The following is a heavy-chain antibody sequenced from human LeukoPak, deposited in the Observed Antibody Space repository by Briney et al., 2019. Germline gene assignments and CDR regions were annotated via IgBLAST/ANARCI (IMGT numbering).Heavy chain of an antibody. J-gene: IGHJ4*02. CDR2: IYTSGST. Sequence: SETLSLTCTVSGGSISSGSYYWSWIRQPAGKGLEWIGRIYTSGSTNYNPSLKSRVTISVDTSKNQFSLKLSSVTAADTAVYYCVYYYGSGSVEYWGQGTLVTVS. CDR3: VYYYGSGSVEY. V-gene: IGHV4-61*02. CDR1: GGSISSGSYY. D-gene: IGHD3-10*01.